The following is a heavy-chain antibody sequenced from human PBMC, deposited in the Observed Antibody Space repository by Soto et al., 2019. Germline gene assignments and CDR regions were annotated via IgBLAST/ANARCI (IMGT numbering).Heavy chain of an antibody. J-gene: IGHJ6*02. V-gene: IGHV1-69*13. D-gene: IGHD3-10*01. CDR3: ASRVDFYGSGSYSPYYYYYGMDV. Sequence: SVKVSCKASGGTFSSYAISWVRQAPGQGLEWMGGIIPTFGTANYAQKFQGRVTITADESTSTAYMELSSLRSEDTAVYYCASRVDFYGSGSYSPYYYYYGMDVWGQGTTVTVSS. CDR1: GGTFSSYA. CDR2: IIPTFGTA.